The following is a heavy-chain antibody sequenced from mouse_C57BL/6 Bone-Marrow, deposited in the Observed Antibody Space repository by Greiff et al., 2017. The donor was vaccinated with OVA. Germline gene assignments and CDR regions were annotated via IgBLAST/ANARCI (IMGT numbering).Heavy chain of an antibody. CDR1: GFTFSSYG. CDR3: ARPLDSSGSDY. J-gene: IGHJ2*01. Sequence: VKLVESGGDLVKPGGSLKLSCAASGFTFSSYGMSWVRQTPDKRLEWVATISSGGSYTYYPDSVKGRFTISRDNAKNTLYLQMSSLKSEDTAMYYCARPLDSSGSDYWGQGTTLTVSS. V-gene: IGHV5-6*02. CDR2: ISSGGSYT. D-gene: IGHD3-2*02.